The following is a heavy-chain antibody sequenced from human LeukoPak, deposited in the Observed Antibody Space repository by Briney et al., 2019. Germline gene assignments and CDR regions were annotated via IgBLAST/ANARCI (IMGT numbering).Heavy chain of an antibody. V-gene: IGHV1-69*13. CDR3: ARPNYGSGTEDAFDI. CDR2: IIPIFGTA. Sequence: ASVKVSCKASGGTFSSYAISWVRQATGQGLEWMGGIIPIFGTANYAQKFQGRVTITADDSTSTAYMELSSLRSEDTAVYYCARPNYGSGTEDAFDIWGQGTMVTVSS. J-gene: IGHJ3*02. D-gene: IGHD3-10*01. CDR1: GGTFSSYA.